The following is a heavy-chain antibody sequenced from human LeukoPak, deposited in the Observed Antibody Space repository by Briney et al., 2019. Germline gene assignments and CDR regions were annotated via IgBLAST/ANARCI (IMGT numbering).Heavy chain of an antibody. Sequence: PGGSLRLSCVDSGFTFSNYAMSWVRQAPGKGLEWIAALNGGRTFFQDSVRGRFTISRDNSKNTLYLQLNSLRGDDTAVYCVKEVTGYGYFDYWGRGTLVTVSS. V-gene: IGHV3-23*01. CDR3: VKEVTGYGYFDY. J-gene: IGHJ4*02. CDR2: LNGGRT. CDR1: GFTFSNYA. D-gene: IGHD2-2*03.